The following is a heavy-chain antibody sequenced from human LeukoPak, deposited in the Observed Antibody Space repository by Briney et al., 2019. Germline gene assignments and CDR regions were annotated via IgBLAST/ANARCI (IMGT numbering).Heavy chain of an antibody. CDR2: ISAYNGNT. J-gene: IGHJ6*02. D-gene: IGHD6-13*01. V-gene: IGHV1-18*01. CDR3: ASAGYSSSWYTYYYYGMDV. Sequence: ASVKVSCKASGYTFTSYGISWVRQAPGQGLEWMGWISAYNGNTNYAQKFQGRVTMTRNTSISTAYMELSSLRSEDTAVYYCASAGYSSSWYTYYYYGMDVWGQGTTVTVSS. CDR1: GYTFTSYG.